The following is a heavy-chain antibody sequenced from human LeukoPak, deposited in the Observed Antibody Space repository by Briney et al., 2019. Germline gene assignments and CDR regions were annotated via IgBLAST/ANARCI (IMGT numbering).Heavy chain of an antibody. CDR3: AGHTYYYDSSGYWHYFDY. V-gene: IGHV4-30-4*01. CDR1: GGSISSGDYY. J-gene: IGHJ4*02. D-gene: IGHD3-22*01. Sequence: PSQTLSLTCTVSGGSISSGDYYWSWFRQPPGKGLEWIGYIYYSGSTYYNPSLKSRVTISVDTSKNQFSLKLSSVTAADTAVYYCAGHTYYYDSSGYWHYFDYWGQGTLVTVSS. CDR2: IYYSGST.